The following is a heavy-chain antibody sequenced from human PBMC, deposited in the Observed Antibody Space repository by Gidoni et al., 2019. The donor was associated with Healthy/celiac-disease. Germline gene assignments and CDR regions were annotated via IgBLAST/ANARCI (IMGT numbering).Heavy chain of an antibody. CDR2: INPNSGGT. Sequence: QVQLVQSGAEVKKPGASVKVSCKASGYTVTGYYMHWVRQAPGQGLEWMGWINPNSGGTNYAQKFQGRVTMTRDTSISTAYMELSRLRSDDTAVYYCAREQRSSWRTNWFDPWGQGTLVTVSS. D-gene: IGHD6-6*01. V-gene: IGHV1-2*02. J-gene: IGHJ5*02. CDR3: AREQRSSWRTNWFDP. CDR1: GYTVTGYY.